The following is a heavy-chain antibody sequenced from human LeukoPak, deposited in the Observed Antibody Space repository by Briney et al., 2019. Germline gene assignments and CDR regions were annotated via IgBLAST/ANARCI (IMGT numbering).Heavy chain of an antibody. D-gene: IGHD3-9*01. Sequence: GASVKVSCKASGYTFTSYDINWVRQATGQGLEWMGIINPSGGSTSYAQKFQGRVTMTRDMSTSTVYMELSSLRSEDTAVYYCARPGDYDILTGYYKEEGAFDIWGQGTMVTVSS. J-gene: IGHJ3*02. CDR2: INPSGGST. CDR3: ARPGDYDILTGYYKEEGAFDI. V-gene: IGHV1-46*01. CDR1: GYTFTSYD.